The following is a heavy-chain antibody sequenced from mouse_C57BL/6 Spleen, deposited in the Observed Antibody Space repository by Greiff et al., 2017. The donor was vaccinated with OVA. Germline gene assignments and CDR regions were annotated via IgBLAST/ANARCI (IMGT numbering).Heavy chain of an antibody. CDR2: ISYDGSN. V-gene: IGHV3-6*01. CDR3: ARAPYDYDVAWFAY. J-gene: IGHJ3*01. D-gene: IGHD2-4*01. CDR1: GYSITSGYY. Sequence: EVQLQESGPGLVKPSQSLSLTCSVTGYSITSGYYWNWIRQFPGNKLEWMGYISYDGSNNYNPSLKNRISITRDTSKNQFFLKLNSVTTEDTATYYCARAPYDYDVAWFAYWGQGTLVTVSA.